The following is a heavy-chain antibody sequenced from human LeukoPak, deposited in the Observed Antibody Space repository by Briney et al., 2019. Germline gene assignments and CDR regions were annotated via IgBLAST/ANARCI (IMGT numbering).Heavy chain of an antibody. CDR1: GITFSSYS. D-gene: IGHD3-3*01. J-gene: IGHJ3*02. V-gene: IGHV3-21*01. Sequence: GGSLRLSCAASGITFSSYSMNWVRQAPGKGLEWVSSISSSSSYIYYADSVKGRFTISRDNAKNSLCLQMNSLRAEDTAVYYCARSLYDFWRGAFDIWGQGTMVTVSS. CDR3: ARSLYDFWRGAFDI. CDR2: ISSSSSYI.